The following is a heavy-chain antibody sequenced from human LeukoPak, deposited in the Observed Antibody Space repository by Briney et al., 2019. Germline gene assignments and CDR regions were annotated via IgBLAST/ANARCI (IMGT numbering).Heavy chain of an antibody. CDR2: IYYSGST. CDR1: GGSISSSSYY. Sequence: SETLSLTCTVSGGSISSSSYYWGWIRQPPGKGLEWIGSIYYSGSTYYNPSLKSRVTISVDTSKNQFSLKLSSVTAADTAVYYCATWYSKKFDPWGQGTLVTVSS. V-gene: IGHV4-39*07. CDR3: ATWYSKKFDP. D-gene: IGHD6-13*01. J-gene: IGHJ5*02.